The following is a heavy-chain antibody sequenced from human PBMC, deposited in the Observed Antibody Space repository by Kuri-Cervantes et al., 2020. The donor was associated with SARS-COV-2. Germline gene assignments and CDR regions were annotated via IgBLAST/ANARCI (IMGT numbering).Heavy chain of an antibody. D-gene: IGHD3-22*01. J-gene: IGHJ4*02. Sequence: GESLKISCAASGFTFDDYGMSWVRQAPGKGLEWVSGINWNGGSTGYADSVKGRFTISRDNAKYSLYLQMNSLRAEDTALYHCARYPGYDSSGYHDYWGQGTLVTVSS. CDR3: ARYPGYDSSGYHDY. V-gene: IGHV3-20*01. CDR1: GFTFDDYG. CDR2: INWNGGST.